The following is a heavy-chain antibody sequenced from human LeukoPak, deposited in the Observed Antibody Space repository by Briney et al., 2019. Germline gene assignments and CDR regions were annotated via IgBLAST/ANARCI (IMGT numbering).Heavy chain of an antibody. V-gene: IGHV3-11*04. CDR3: ARRGYSSSWYGPPFDY. CDR1: GFTFSDYY. CDR2: ISSSGSTI. D-gene: IGHD6-13*01. Sequence: GGSLKLSCAASGFTFSDYYMSWIRQAPGKGLEWVSYISSSGSTIYYADSVKGRFTISRDNAKNSLYLQMNSLRAEDTAVFYCARRGYSSSWYGPPFDYWGQGTLVTVSS. J-gene: IGHJ4*02.